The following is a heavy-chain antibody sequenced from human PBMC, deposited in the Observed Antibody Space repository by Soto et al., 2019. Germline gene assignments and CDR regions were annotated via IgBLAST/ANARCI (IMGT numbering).Heavy chain of an antibody. Sequence: GASLKVSCKASCYTFTSYGISWVRQAPGQGLEWMGWISAYNGNTNYAQKLQGRVTMTTDTSTSTAYMELRSLRSDDTAVYYCARDLLLWFGETHYYYYGMDVWGQGTTVTVSS. D-gene: IGHD3-10*01. CDR2: ISAYNGNT. CDR1: CYTFTSYG. J-gene: IGHJ6*02. V-gene: IGHV1-18*01. CDR3: ARDLLLWFGETHYYYYGMDV.